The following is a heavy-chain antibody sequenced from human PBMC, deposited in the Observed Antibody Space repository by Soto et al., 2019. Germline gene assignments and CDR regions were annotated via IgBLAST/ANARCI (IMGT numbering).Heavy chain of an antibody. CDR1: GGTFSSYA. J-gene: IGHJ4*02. CDR2: IIPIFGTA. CDR3: ARFLILTGYYIDY. V-gene: IGHV1-69*13. D-gene: IGHD3-9*01. Sequence: EASVKVSCKASGGTFSSYAISWVRQAPGQGLEWMGGIIPIFGTANYAQKFQGRVTITADESTSTAYMELSSLRSEDTAVYYCARFLILTGYYIDYWGQGTLVTVSS.